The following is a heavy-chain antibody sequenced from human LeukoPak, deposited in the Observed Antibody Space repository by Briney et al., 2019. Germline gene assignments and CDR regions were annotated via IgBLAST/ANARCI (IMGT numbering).Heavy chain of an antibody. CDR2: ISSSSSYI. D-gene: IGHD2-21*02. CDR1: GFTFSSYE. V-gene: IGHV3-21*01. CDR3: ARGMMQPRGGLPPYFDY. Sequence: AGGSLRLSCAASGFTFSSYEMNWVRQAPGKGLEWVSSISSSSSYIYYADSVKGRFTISRDNAKNSLYLQMNSLRAEDTAVYYCARGMMQPRGGLPPYFDYWGQGTLVTVSS. J-gene: IGHJ4*02.